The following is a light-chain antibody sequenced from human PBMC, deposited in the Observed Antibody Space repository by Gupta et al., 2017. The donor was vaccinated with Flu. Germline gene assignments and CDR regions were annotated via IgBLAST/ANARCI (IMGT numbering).Light chain of an antibody. CDR3: QVWESSGDQWV. CDR2: DDT. V-gene: IGLV3-21*02. Sequence: GGNNIGSKSVHWYQQRPGQAPVLVLYDDTDRPSGIPERFSGSNSANAATLTISRVEVGDEADYYCQVWESSGDQWVFGGGTKLTVL. CDR1: NIGSKS. J-gene: IGLJ3*02.